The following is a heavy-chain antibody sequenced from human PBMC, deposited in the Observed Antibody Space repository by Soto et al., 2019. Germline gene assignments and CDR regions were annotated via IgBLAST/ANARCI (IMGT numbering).Heavy chain of an antibody. CDR3: ARAPVTIFGVVIVNWFDP. V-gene: IGHV1-8*01. D-gene: IGHD3-3*01. Sequence: QVQLVQSGAEVKKPGASVKVSCKASGYTFTSYDINWVRQATGQGLEWMGWMNPNSGNTGYAQKFQGRVTMTRNTSISTAYMELSSLRSEDTAVYYCARAPVTIFGVVIVNWFDPWGQGTLVTVSS. CDR1: GYTFTSYD. CDR2: MNPNSGNT. J-gene: IGHJ5*02.